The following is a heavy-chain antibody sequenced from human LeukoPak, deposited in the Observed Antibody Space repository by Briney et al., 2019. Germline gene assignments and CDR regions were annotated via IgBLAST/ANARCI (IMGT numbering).Heavy chain of an antibody. CDR2: INHSGST. CDR1: GGSFSGYY. V-gene: IGHV4-34*01. CDR3: ARVDYVWGSYRYASNFDY. J-gene: IGHJ4*02. D-gene: IGHD3-16*02. Sequence: SETLSLTCAVYGGSFSGYYWSWIRQPPGKGLEWIGEINHSGSTNYNPSLKSRVTISVDTSKNQFSLKLSSVTAADTAVYYCARVDYVWGSYRYASNFDYWGQGTLVTVSS.